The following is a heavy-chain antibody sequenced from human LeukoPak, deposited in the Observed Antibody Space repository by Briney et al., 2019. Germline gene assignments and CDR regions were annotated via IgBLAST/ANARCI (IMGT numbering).Heavy chain of an antibody. Sequence: SETLSLTCTVSGGSISSYYWSWIRQPPGRGLEWIGYIYYSGSTNYNPSLKSRVTISVDTSKNQFSLKLSSVTAADTAVYYCARGLYSGSYYFDYWGQGTLVTVSS. CDR3: ARGLYSGSYYFDY. CDR2: IYYSGST. V-gene: IGHV4-59*01. CDR1: GGSISSYY. J-gene: IGHJ4*02. D-gene: IGHD1-26*01.